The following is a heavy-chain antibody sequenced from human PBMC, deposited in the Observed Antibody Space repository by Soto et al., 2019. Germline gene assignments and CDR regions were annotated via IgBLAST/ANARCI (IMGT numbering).Heavy chain of an antibody. CDR3: ARDKGYGFGWSSTSGMDV. D-gene: IGHD5-18*01. Sequence: SVKVACNASGYIFSNFGLCWVRHAPGQGLEWMGWISGYNGNTNSAEKLQGRVTMTTDTSTSTAYMAVRSLTSDDKDVYYCARDKGYGFGWSSTSGMDVWGQKTTVTVSS. CDR2: ISGYNGNT. CDR1: GYIFSNFG. J-gene: IGHJ6*02. V-gene: IGHV1-18*01.